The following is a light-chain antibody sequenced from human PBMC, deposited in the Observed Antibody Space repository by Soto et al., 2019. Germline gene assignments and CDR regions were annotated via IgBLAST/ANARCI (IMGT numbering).Light chain of an antibody. CDR3: NSYTNRNTVV. V-gene: IGLV2-14*02. CDR1: SSDVGSHNL. CDR2: EAS. J-gene: IGLJ2*01. Sequence: QSALTQPASVSESPGQSITISCTGTSSDVGSHNLVSWYQQYSDKAPKLIIFEASKRPSGVSNRFSGSKSGNTASLTISGLQAEDEADYYCNSYTNRNTVVFGGGTKVTVL.